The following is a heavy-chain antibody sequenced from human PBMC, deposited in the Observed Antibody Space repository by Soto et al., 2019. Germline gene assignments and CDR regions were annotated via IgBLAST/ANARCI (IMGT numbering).Heavy chain of an antibody. CDR3: ARNELGLDFDY. CDR2: ISYSGTT. Sequence: SETLSVTCTVSGGSITSRNNYWTWIRQPPGKGLEWIGSISYSGTTYYSPSLKSRVTMFIDTSKNQFFLKLTSVTAADTAVVFCARNELGLDFDYWGQGTMVTVSS. V-gene: IGHV4-39*01. CDR1: GGSITSRNNY. D-gene: IGHD6-13*01. J-gene: IGHJ4*02.